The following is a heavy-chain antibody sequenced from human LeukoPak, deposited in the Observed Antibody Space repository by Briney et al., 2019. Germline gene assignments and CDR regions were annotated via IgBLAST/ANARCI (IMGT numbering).Heavy chain of an antibody. CDR2: ISGSGGST. D-gene: IGHD2-2*01. CDR1: GFTFSSYA. V-gene: IGHV3-23*01. Sequence: PGGSLRLSCAASGFTFSSYAMSWVRQAPGKGLEWVSAISGSGGSTYYADSVKGRFTISRDNSKNTLYLQMNSLRAEDTAVYYCANNLRPSRYTLPCSSTSCPWYHYYGMDVWGQGTTVTVSS. CDR3: ANNLRPSRYTLPCSSTSCPWYHYYGMDV. J-gene: IGHJ6*02.